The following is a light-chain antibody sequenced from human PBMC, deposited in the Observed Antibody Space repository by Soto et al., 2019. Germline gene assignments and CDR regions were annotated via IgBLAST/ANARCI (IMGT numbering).Light chain of an antibody. J-gene: IGLJ2*01. V-gene: IGLV2-23*01. CDR2: DGS. Sequence: QSALTQPASVSGSPGQSITISCTGTSSAVGSYNLVSWYQQHPGKAPKLMIYDGSQRPSGVSNRFSASKSGTTASLTISGLQAEDEADYFCCSYAGTHVVFGGGTKLTVL. CDR3: CSYAGTHVV. CDR1: SSAVGSYNL.